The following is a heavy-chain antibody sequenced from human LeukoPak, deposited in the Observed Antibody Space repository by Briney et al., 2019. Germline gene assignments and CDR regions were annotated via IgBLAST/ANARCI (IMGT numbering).Heavy chain of an antibody. J-gene: IGHJ3*02. CDR1: GGTFSSYA. CDR3: ARDLSAIGYCSSTSCYTAFDI. D-gene: IGHD2-2*02. Sequence: GASVKVSCKASGGTFSSYAISWVRQAPGQGLEWMGGIIPIFGTANYAQKFQGRVTITADESTSTAYMELSSLRSEDTAVYYCARDLSAIGYCSSTSCYTAFDIWGQGTMVTVSS. CDR2: IIPIFGTA. V-gene: IGHV1-69*01.